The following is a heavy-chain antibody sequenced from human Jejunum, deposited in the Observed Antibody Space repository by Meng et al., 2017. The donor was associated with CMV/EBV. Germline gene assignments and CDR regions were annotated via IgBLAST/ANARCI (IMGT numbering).Heavy chain of an antibody. CDR2: IRYDGNSE. J-gene: IGHJ6*02. CDR1: YC. CDR3: AKDQGRGVGSFYYFHGLDV. V-gene: IGHV3-30*02. D-gene: IGHD1-26*01. Sequence: YCKHWVRQAPGKGLEWVTFIRYDGNSEDYADSVKGRFTITRDNSRDTLYLQLNSLRSDDSALYYCAKDQGRGVGSFYYFHGLDVWGQGATVTVSS.